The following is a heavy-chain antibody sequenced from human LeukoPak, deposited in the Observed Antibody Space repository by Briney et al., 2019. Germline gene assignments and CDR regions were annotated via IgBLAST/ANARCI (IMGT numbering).Heavy chain of an antibody. J-gene: IGHJ4*02. CDR2: INGDGSIT. Sequence: GGSLRLSCAASGFSFSSYWMHWVRQAPGKGLVWVSRINGDGSITTYVDSVKGRLTISRDNSKNTLYLQMNSLRAEDTAVYYCARVGTYGYTYDYWGQGTLVTVSS. CDR3: ARVGTYGYTYDY. CDR1: GFSFSSYW. V-gene: IGHV3-74*01. D-gene: IGHD3-16*02.